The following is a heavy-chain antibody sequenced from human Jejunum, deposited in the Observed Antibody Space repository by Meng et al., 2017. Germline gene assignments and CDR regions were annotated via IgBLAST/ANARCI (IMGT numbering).Heavy chain of an antibody. J-gene: IGHJ4*02. V-gene: IGHV4-61*03. D-gene: IGHD1-26*01. CDR3: ARTPLYSGSYYFDP. CDR2: VYYSGHT. Sequence: QVRLQQSGPGLVMPSETLSLTCTVSGDSVGSDNYYWSWIRQPPGKGLEWIGYVYYSGHTDCNPSLKSRLSISIDTSKNHFSLKLSSVTAADTAVYYCARTPLYSGSYYFDPWGQGALVTVSS. CDR1: GDSVGSDNYY.